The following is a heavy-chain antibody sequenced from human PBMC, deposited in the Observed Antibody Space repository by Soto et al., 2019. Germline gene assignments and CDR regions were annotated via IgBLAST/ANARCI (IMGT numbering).Heavy chain of an antibody. CDR2: IYSGGST. Sequence: LRLSCAASGFTFSGYAMSWVRQAPGKGLEWVSVIYSGGSTYYADSVKGRFTISRDNSKNTLYLQMNSLRAEDTAVYYCARGLNAYYYDSSDLDYFDYWGQGTLVTVSS. CDR1: GFTFSGYA. V-gene: IGHV3-53*01. J-gene: IGHJ4*02. D-gene: IGHD3-22*01. CDR3: ARGLNAYYYDSSDLDYFDY.